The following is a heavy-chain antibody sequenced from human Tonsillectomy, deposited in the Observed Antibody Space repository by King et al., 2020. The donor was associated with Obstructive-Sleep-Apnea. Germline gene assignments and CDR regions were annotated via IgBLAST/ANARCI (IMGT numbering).Heavy chain of an antibody. D-gene: IGHD5-18*01. CDR1: GGSIRSYY. CDR3: ARHPGYSYGTEPYYFDS. J-gene: IGHJ4*02. CDR2: IYYSGST. V-gene: IGHV4-59*08. Sequence: LQLQESGPGLVKPSETLSLTCTVSGGSIRSYYWSWIRQPPGKGLEWIGYIYYSGSTNYNLSLQSRITISIDTSKTQFSLKLSSVTAADTALYFCARHPGYSYGTEPYYFDSWGQGTLVTVSS.